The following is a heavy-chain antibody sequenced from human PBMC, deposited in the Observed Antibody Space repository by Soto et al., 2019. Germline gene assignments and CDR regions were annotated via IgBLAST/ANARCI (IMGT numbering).Heavy chain of an antibody. CDR2: IYRTGST. D-gene: IGHD1-7*01. V-gene: IGHV4-4*02. J-gene: IGHJ4*02. Sequence: SETLSLTCAVSGGSFTSNNWWTWVRQPPGQGLEWIGEIYRTGSTNYNPSLKSRVTISLDKTENQFSLKVTSLTAADTAVYYCASRDPGTSVDYWGKGTLVTVS. CDR3: ASRDPGTSVDY. CDR1: GGSFTSNNW.